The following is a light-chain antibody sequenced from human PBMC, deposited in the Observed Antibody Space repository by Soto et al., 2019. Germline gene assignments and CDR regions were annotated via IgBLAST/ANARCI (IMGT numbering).Light chain of an antibody. V-gene: IGKV1-33*01. Sequence: DIQMTQSPSSLSASVGDRVTITCQASQNINNYLNWYQQKPGRAPKLLIYDASNLEAGVPSRFRGSGSGTDFTFSISSLQPEDFATYYCQQSYSGPLTFGGGTKVDIK. CDR3: QQSYSGPLT. CDR2: DAS. J-gene: IGKJ4*01. CDR1: QNINNY.